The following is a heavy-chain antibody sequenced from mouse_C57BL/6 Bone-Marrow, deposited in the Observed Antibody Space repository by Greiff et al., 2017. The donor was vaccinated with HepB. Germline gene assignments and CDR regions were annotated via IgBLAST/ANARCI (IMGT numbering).Heavy chain of an antibody. CDR2: ISYSGST. D-gene: IGHD1-1*01. J-gene: IGHJ1*03. CDR1: GYSITSDY. V-gene: IGHV3-8*01. Sequence: EVKLVESGPGLAKPSQTLSLICSVTGYSITSDYWSWIRQLPGNNLEYMGYISYSGSTYYNPSLKSRISITRDTSNNQSDLQLNSVTTEDTATYYGESIYYYGSSGVWYFDVGGTGTAVTVSA. CDR3: ESIYYYGSSGVWYFDV.